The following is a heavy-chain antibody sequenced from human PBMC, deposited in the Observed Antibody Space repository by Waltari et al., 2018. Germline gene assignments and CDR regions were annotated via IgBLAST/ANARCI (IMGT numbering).Heavy chain of an antibody. D-gene: IGHD4-17*01. CDR1: GFTFDDYA. J-gene: IGHJ6*02. CDR2: ISWDGGST. CDR3: ARRIYGDYNVYGMDV. Sequence: EVQLVESGGVVVQPGGSLRLSCAASGFTFDDYAMHWVRQAPGKGLEWVSLISWDGGSTYYAESVKGRFTIARDNSKNSLYLQMNSLRAEDTALYYCARRIYGDYNVYGMDVWGQGTTVTVSS. V-gene: IGHV3-43D*04.